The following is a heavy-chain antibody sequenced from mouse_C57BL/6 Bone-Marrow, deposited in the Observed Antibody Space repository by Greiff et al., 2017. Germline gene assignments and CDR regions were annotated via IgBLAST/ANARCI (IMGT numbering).Heavy chain of an antibody. CDR2: IDPENGDT. J-gene: IGHJ3*01. CDR1: GFNIKDDY. D-gene: IGHD1-1*01. V-gene: IGHV14-4*01. Sequence: EVQLQQSGAELVRPGASVKLSCTASGFNIKDDYMHWVKQRPEQGLEWIGWIDPENGDTEYASKFQGKATITADTSSNTAYLQLSSLTSEDTAVYYCTTYGSSFAWCAYWGQGTLVTVSA. CDR3: TTYGSSFAWCAY.